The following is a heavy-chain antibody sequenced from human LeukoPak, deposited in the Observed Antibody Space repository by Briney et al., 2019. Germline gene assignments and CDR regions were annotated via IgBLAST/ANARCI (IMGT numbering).Heavy chain of an antibody. J-gene: IGHJ4*02. Sequence: SVKVSCKASGGTFSSYAISWVRQAPGQGLGWMGGIIPIFGTANYAQKFQGRVTITTAESTSTAYMELSSLRSEDTAVYYCARAEYDSSGYYPYWGKGTLVTVSS. CDR2: IIPIFGTA. V-gene: IGHV1-69*05. CDR1: GGTFSSYA. D-gene: IGHD3-22*01. CDR3: ARAEYDSSGYYPY.